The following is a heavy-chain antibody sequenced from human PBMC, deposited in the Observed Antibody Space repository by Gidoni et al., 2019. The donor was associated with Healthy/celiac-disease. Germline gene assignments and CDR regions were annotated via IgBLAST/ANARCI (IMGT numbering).Heavy chain of an antibody. CDR3: AKSRGYSYVFYFDY. V-gene: IGHV3-30*18. J-gene: IGHJ4*02. CDR1: GFTFSSYG. Sequence: QVQLVESGGGVVQPGRSLRLSCAASGFTFSSYGMHWVRQAPGKGLEWVAVISYDGSNKYYADSVKGRFTISRDNSKNTLYLQMNSLRAEDTAVYYCAKSRGYSYVFYFDYWGQGTLVTVSS. D-gene: IGHD5-18*01. CDR2: ISYDGSNK.